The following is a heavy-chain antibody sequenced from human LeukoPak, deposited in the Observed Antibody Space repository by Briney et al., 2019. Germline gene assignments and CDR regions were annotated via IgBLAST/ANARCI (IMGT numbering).Heavy chain of an antibody. CDR3: ARNDCSSTSCYGGFFYGMDV. V-gene: IGHV4-59*10. Sequence: SETLSLTCAVYGGSFSGYYWSWIRQPAGKGLEWIGRIYTSGSTNYNPSLKSRVTMSVDTSKNQFSLKLSSVTAADTAVYYCARNDCSSTSCYGGFFYGMDVWGQGTTVTVSS. CDR1: GGSFSGYY. D-gene: IGHD2-2*01. CDR2: IYTSGST. J-gene: IGHJ6*02.